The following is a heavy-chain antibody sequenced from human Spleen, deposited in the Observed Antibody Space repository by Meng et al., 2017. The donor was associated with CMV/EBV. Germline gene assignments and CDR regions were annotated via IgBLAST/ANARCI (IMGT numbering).Heavy chain of an antibody. J-gene: IGHJ6*02. CDR3: TRVPVTPYYGMDV. D-gene: IGHD4-11*01. CDR1: GGSISSSSYY. V-gene: IGHV4-39*07. Sequence: GSLRLSCTVSGGSISSSSYYWGWIRQPPGKGLEWIGSIYYSGSTYYNPSLKSRVTISVDTSKNQFSLKLSSVTAADTAVYYCTRVPVTPYYGMDVWGQGTTVTVSS. CDR2: IYYSGST.